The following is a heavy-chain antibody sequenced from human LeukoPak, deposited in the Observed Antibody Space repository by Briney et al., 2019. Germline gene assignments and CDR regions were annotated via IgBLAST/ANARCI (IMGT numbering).Heavy chain of an antibody. CDR2: IYSGGST. CDR3: AGSITMTAEYFQH. CDR1: GFTVSSNY. D-gene: IGHD3-22*01. Sequence: GGSLRLSCAASGFTVSSNYMSWVRQAPRKGLEWVSVIYSGGSTYYADSVKGRFTISRDNSKNTLYLQMNSLRAEDTAVYYCAGSITMTAEYFQHWGRGTLVTVSS. V-gene: IGHV3-66*01. J-gene: IGHJ1*01.